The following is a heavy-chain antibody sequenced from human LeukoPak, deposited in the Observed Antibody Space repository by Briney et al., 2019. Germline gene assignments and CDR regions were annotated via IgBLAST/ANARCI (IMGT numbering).Heavy chain of an antibody. CDR2: ISAYNGNT. CDR1: GYTFTSYG. J-gene: IGHJ4*02. CDR3: ARVGIAVAXISXXDY. D-gene: IGHD6-19*01. V-gene: IGHV1-18*01. Sequence: GASVKVSCKASGYTFTSYGISWVRQAPGQGLEWMGWISAYNGNTNYAQKLQGRITMTTDTSTSTAYMELRSLRSDDTAVYYCARVGIAVAXISXXDYXGQGTLVTVSS.